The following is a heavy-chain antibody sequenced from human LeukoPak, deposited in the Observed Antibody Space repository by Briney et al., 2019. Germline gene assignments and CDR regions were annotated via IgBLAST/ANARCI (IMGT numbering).Heavy chain of an antibody. V-gene: IGHV1-18*01. J-gene: IGHJ3*02. Sequence: GASVKVSCKASGYTFTSYGISWVRQAPGQGLEWMGWISAYNGNTNYAQKLQGRVTMTTDTSTSTAYMELRSLRSDDTAVYYCARLWLVPGSYYDDAFDIWGQGTMVTVSS. CDR3: ARLWLVPGSYYDDAFDI. CDR1: GYTFTSYG. D-gene: IGHD3-10*01. CDR2: ISAYNGNT.